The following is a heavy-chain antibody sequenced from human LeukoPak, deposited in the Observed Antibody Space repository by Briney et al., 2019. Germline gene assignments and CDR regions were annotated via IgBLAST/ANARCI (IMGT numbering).Heavy chain of an antibody. J-gene: IGHJ4*02. Sequence: SQTLSLTCTVSGGSISSGSYYWSWIRQPAGKGLEWIGRIYTSGSTNYNPSLKSRVTISVDASKNQFSLKLSSVTAANTAFYYCAVQLRGFGEASSFYFDYWGQGTLVTVSS. D-gene: IGHD3-10*01. CDR3: AVQLRGFGEASSFYFDY. CDR2: IYTSGST. V-gene: IGHV4-61*02. CDR1: GGSISSGSYY.